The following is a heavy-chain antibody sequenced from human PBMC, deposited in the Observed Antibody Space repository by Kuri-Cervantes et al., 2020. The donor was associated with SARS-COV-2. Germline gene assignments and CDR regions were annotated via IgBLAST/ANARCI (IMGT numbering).Heavy chain of an antibody. CDR3: ARRAGYYYFDY. V-gene: IGHV4-4*07. Sequence: ESLKISCTVSGGSISSYYWSWIRQPAGKGLEWIGRIYTSGSTNYNPSLKSRVTMSVDTSKNQFSLKLSSVTAADTAVYYCARRAGYYYFDYWGQGTLVTVSS. D-gene: IGHD3-9*01. CDR1: GGSISSYY. CDR2: IYTSGST. J-gene: IGHJ4*02.